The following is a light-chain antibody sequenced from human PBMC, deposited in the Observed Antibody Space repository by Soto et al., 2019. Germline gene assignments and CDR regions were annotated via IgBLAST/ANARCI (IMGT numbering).Light chain of an antibody. Sequence: DIQMTQSPSTLSGSVGDRVTITCRASQTISSWLAWYQQKPGKAPKLLIYKASTLKSGVPSRFSGSGSGTEFTLTISSPQPDDFATYYCQHYNSYSEAFGQGTKGELK. V-gene: IGKV1-5*03. J-gene: IGKJ1*01. CDR2: KAS. CDR3: QHYNSYSEA. CDR1: QTISSW.